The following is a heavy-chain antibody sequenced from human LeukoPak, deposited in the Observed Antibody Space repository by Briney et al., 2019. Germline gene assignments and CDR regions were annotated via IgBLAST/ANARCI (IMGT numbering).Heavy chain of an antibody. V-gene: IGHV3-7*01. D-gene: IGHD5-24*01. CDR2: IGKDGSEK. J-gene: IGHJ1*01. CDR1: GFAFPGYW. Sequence: QPGGSLRLSRAASGFAFPGYWMVWVRQAPAKGLEWVASIGKDGSEKAYADSVKDRFTISRDNARNSLYLQMNSLGVEDTVVYYCTRDIVWLQLQNWGQGPLVTVSS. CDR3: TRDIVWLQLQN.